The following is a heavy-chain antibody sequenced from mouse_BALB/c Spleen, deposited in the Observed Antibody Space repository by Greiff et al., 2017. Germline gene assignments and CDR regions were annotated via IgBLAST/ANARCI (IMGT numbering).Heavy chain of an antibody. CDR2: ISSGSSTI. CDR1: GFTFSSFG. J-gene: IGHJ2*01. V-gene: IGHV5-17*02. CDR3: ARGLGNYVYFDY. Sequence: EVKLMESGGGLVQPGGSRKLSCAASGFTFSSFGMHWVRQAPEKGLEWVAYISSGSSTIYYADTVKGRFTISRDNPKNTLFLQMTSLRSEDTAMYYCARGLGNYVYFDYWGQGTTLTVSS. D-gene: IGHD2-1*01.